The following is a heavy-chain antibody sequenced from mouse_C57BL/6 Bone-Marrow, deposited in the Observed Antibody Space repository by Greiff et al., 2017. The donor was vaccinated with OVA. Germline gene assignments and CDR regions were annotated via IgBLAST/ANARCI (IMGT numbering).Heavy chain of an antibody. CDR2: ISSGGSYT. CDR3: ARHRVVASNGY. J-gene: IGHJ3*02. Sequence: DVQLVESGGDLVKPGGSLKLSCAASGFTFSSYGMSWVRQTPDKRLEWVATISSGGSYTYYPDSVKGRFTISRDNAKNTLYLQMSSLKSEDTAMYYCARHRVVASNGYWGQGTLVTVSA. CDR1: GFTFSSYG. V-gene: IGHV5-6*01. D-gene: IGHD1-1*01.